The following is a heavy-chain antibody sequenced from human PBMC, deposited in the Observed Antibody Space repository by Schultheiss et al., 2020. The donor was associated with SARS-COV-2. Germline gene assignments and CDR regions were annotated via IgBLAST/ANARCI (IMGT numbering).Heavy chain of an antibody. D-gene: IGHD2-21*01. J-gene: IGHJ4*02. CDR1: GFTFSSYA. Sequence: GGSLRLSCAASGFTFSSYAMHWVRQAPGKGLEWVSGISWNSGSIGYADSVKGRFTISRDNAKNSLYLQMNSLRAEDTAVYYCAKLEGDGDGGVDYWGQGTLVTVSS. CDR2: ISWNSGSI. CDR3: AKLEGDGDGGVDY. V-gene: IGHV3-9*01.